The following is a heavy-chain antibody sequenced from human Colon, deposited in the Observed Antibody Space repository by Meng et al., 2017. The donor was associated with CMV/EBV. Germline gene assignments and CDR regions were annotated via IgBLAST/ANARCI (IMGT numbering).Heavy chain of an antibody. CDR1: GYTFTSSG. D-gene: IGHD3-3*01. CDR3: ARGLLRFLEWPPVPGLAYGMDV. V-gene: IGHV1-18*01. CDR2: ITAFNGNR. J-gene: IGHJ6*02. Sequence: ASVKVSCKASGYTFTSSGISWVRQAPGQGLEWMGWITAFNGNRNYAERFQDRVTMTTDAATNTTQMELRSLRSDDTAMYYCARGLLRFLEWPPVPGLAYGMDVWGQGTTVTVSS.